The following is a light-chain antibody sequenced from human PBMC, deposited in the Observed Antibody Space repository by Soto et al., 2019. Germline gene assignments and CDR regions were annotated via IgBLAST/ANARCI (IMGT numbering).Light chain of an antibody. CDR3: QQYDIWPPYT. CDR2: DAS. CDR1: QTVSSTY. V-gene: IGKV3-15*01. J-gene: IGKJ2*01. Sequence: EIVLTQSPGTLSFARGERCTRSCRASQTVSSTYLAWYQQRPGQAPRLLIYDASTRATGIPPRFSGGGSGTEFTVTISSLQSEDFAIYYCQQYDIWPPYTFGQGTKVDIK.